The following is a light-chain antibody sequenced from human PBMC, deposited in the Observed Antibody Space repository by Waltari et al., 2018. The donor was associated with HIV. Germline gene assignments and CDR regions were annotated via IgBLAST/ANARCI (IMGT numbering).Light chain of an antibody. V-gene: IGLV2-23*01. CDR3: YSYAGSGTFV. CDR2: EGI. J-gene: IGLJ1*01. Sequence: QSALTQPASVSGSPGQSINISCAGSGSDIGKYHLLSWFQQHPRKAPKVVIYEGIRRPSDVSDRFSGSRSGTSASLAISGLQAEDEADYYCYSYAGSGTFVFGTGTRVTVL. CDR1: GSDIGKYHL.